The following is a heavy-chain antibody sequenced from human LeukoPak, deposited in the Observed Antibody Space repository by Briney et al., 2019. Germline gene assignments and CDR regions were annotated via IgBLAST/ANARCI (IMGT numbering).Heavy chain of an antibody. CDR3: AKANIPAAAPFDY. CDR2: ISWNSGSI. J-gene: IGHJ4*02. Sequence: GGSLRLSCAASGFTFDDYAMHWVRQAPGKGPEWVSGISWNSGSIGYADSVKGRFTISRDNAKNSLYLQMNSLRAEDTALYYCAKANIPAAAPFDYWGQGTLVTVSS. V-gene: IGHV3-9*01. CDR1: GFTFDDYA. D-gene: IGHD6-13*01.